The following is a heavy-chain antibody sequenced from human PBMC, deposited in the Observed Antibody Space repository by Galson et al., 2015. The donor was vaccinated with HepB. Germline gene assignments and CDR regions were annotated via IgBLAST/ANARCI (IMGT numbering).Heavy chain of an antibody. D-gene: IGHD5-12*01. V-gene: IGHV4-31*03. CDR3: ARGGSFYGMDV. CDR2: IYHSGRA. CDR1: GGSISSGGYY. J-gene: IGHJ6*02. Sequence: TLSLTCSVSGGSISSGGYYWSWIRQYPGKGLEWIGYIYHSGRAYYNPSLKSRVTISVDTSKNQFSLKLSSVTAADTAVYYCARGGSFYGMDVWGQGATVTVSS.